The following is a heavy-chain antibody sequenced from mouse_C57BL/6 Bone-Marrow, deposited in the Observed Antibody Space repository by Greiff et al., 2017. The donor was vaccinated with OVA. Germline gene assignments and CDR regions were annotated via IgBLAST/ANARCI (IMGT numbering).Heavy chain of an antibody. J-gene: IGHJ1*03. CDR2: ISNGGGST. CDR3: ARHGDYGSSYWYFDV. CDR1: GFTFSDYY. V-gene: IGHV5-12*01. Sequence: EVQLVESGGGLVQPGGSLKLSCAASGFTFSDYYMYWVRQTPEKRLEWVAYISNGGGSTYYPDTVKGRFTISRDNAKNTLYLQMSRLKSEDTAMYYCARHGDYGSSYWYFDVWGTGTTVTVSS. D-gene: IGHD1-1*01.